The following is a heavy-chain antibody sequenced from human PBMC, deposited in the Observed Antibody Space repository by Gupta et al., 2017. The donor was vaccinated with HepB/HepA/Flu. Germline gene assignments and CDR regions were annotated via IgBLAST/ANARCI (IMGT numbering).Heavy chain of an antibody. CDR3: AALWFGELSYNYGMDV. D-gene: IGHD3-10*01. Sequence: QVQLVESGGGLVKPGGSLRLSCAASGFTFSDYYMSWIRQAPGKGLEWVSYMSSSGSTIYYADSVKGRFTISRDNAKNSLYLQMNSLRAEDTAVYYCAALWFGELSYNYGMDVWGQGTTVTVSS. CDR1: GFTFSDYY. V-gene: IGHV3-11*01. J-gene: IGHJ6*02. CDR2: MSSSGSTI.